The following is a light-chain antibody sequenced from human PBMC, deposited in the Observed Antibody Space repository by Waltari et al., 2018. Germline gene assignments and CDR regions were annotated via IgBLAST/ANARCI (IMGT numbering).Light chain of an antibody. J-gene: IGKJ4*01. CDR3: MQGTHWPLT. CDR2: KVS. Sequence: DVVMTQSPLSLPVTLGQPASISCKSSQSLVHSDGNTYLAWFHQMPGQSPRRLIYKVSNRESGVPDRISASGSGTDFTLKISRVEAEDVGVYYCMQGTHWPLTFGGGTKVEIK. V-gene: IGKV2-30*02. CDR1: QSLVHSDGNTY.